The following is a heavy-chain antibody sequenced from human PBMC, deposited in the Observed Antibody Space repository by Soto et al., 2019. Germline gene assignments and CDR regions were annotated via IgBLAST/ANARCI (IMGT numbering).Heavy chain of an antibody. D-gene: IGHD2-2*01. CDR2: INPQTGGT. Sequence: ASVKVSCKASGYTFTGYYIHWVGGAPGQGLEWMGWINPQTGGTSYAQKFQGRVTLSRDTSINTAYLELSRLRFDDAAVYFCARARYQETSDGMDVWGHGTTVTSP. V-gene: IGHV1-2*02. J-gene: IGHJ6*02. CDR3: ARARYQETSDGMDV. CDR1: GYTFTGYY.